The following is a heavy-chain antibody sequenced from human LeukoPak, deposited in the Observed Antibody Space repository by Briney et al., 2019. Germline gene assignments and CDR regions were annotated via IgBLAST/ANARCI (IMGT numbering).Heavy chain of an antibody. CDR2: ISWNSGSI. CDR3: ARDGTYGSGSYYNWVRSDYYFDY. CDR1: GFTFDDYA. Sequence: GGSLRLSCAASGFTFDDYAMHWVRQAPGKGLEWVSGISWNSGSIGYADSVKGRFTISRDNAKNSLYLQMNSLRAEDTAVYYCARDGTYGSGSYYNWVRSDYYFDYWGQGTLVTVSS. V-gene: IGHV3-9*01. D-gene: IGHD3-10*01. J-gene: IGHJ4*02.